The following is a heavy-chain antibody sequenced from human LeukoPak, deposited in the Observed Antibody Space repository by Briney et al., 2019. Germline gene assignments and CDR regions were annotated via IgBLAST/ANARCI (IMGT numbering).Heavy chain of an antibody. V-gene: IGHV4-38-2*02. CDR1: GYSISSGYY. J-gene: IGHJ4*02. Sequence: SETLSLTCTVSGYSISSGYYWGWIRQPPGKGLEWIGSIYHSGSTYYNPSLKSRVTISVDTSKNQFSLKLSSVTAADTAVYYCATILGPRDYWGQGTLVTVSS. CDR2: IYHSGST. CDR3: ATILGPRDY.